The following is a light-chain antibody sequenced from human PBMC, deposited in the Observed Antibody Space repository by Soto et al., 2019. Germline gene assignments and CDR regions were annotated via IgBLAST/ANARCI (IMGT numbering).Light chain of an antibody. Sequence: VLTQSPASLSLSPGGRAILSCRASQTVSRYYVAWYQKKHGQPPRLLIYGASTRATGVPDRFSGSGSGADFTLTIRSLQPEDFGVYYCQQALTFGGGTPVE. V-gene: IGKV3D-7*01. J-gene: IGKJ4*01. CDR3: QQALT. CDR1: QTVSRYY. CDR2: GAS.